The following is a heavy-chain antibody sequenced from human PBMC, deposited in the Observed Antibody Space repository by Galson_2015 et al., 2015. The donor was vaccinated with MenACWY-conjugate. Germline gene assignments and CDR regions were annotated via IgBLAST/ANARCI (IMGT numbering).Heavy chain of an antibody. CDR1: GFTFSSYW. J-gene: IGHJ4*02. CDR3: ARDFHYYDSSGYYYFAY. Sequence: SLRLSCAASGFTFSSYWMSWVRQAPGKGLEWVANIKQDGSEKYYVDSVKGRLTISRDNAKNSLYLQMNSLRAEDTAVYYCARDFHYYDSSGYYYFAYWGQGTLVTVSS. V-gene: IGHV3-7*03. D-gene: IGHD3-22*01. CDR2: IKQDGSEK.